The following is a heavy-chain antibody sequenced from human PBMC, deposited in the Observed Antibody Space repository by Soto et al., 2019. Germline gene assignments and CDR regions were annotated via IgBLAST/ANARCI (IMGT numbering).Heavy chain of an antibody. D-gene: IGHD3-16*02. CDR2: IYWDNDK. J-gene: IGHJ3*02. Sequence: QITLKESAPTLVQPTQTLTLRCTFSGFSLSPVGVGVGWIRQPPGKGLEWIAVIYWDNDKRYNPSLSNRLSINKHHSRNQVVVTMINMDPVDTGTYYCAQLTITYGGVIGLDAFDIWGQGTLVTVSS. V-gene: IGHV2-5*02. CDR3: AQLTITYGGVIGLDAFDI. CDR1: GFSLSPVGVG.